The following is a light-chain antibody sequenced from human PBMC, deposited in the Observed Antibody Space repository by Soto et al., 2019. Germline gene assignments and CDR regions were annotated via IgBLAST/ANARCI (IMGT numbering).Light chain of an antibody. Sequence: DIQMTQTPSTPSASVGDRVTITCRASQSISSHLNWCQQKPGKAPKPLIYAASNLQSGVPARFSGSGSGTDFTLTISSLQPEDFATYYCQQLNSYPITFGQRTRLEI. CDR2: AAS. V-gene: IGKV1-39*01. J-gene: IGKJ5*01. CDR3: QQLNSYPIT. CDR1: QSISSH.